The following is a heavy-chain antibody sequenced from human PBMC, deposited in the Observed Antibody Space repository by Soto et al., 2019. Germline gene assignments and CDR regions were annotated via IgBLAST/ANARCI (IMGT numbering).Heavy chain of an antibody. CDR3: ARDGPHISIFGYGDY. Sequence: ASVKVSCKASGYTFTGYYMHWVRQAPGQGLEWMGWINPNSGGTNYAQKFQGRFTISRDNAKNSLYLQMSSLRADDTAVYYCARDGPHISIFGYGDYWGQGNLVTVSS. V-gene: IGHV1-2*02. D-gene: IGHD3-3*01. CDR1: GYTFTGYY. J-gene: IGHJ4*02. CDR2: INPNSGGT.